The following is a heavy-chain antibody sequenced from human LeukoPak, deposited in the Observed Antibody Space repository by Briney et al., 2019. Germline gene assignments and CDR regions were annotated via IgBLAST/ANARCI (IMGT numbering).Heavy chain of an antibody. V-gene: IGHV4-34*01. CDR1: GGSFSGYY. D-gene: IGHD2-15*01. J-gene: IGHJ6*03. CDR2: INHSGST. Sequence: SETLSLTCAVYGGSFSGYYWTWVRQPPGKGLEWIGEINHSGSTNYNPSLKSRLTISVDMSKNQFSLKLSSVTAADTAVYYCARWYCSGGRCYTPQKPHRGYYDYYYIDVWGKGTTVTVSS. CDR3: ARWYCSGGRCYTPQKPHRGYYDYYYIDV.